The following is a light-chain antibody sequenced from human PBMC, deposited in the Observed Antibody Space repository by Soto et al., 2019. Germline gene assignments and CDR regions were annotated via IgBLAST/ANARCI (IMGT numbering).Light chain of an antibody. J-gene: IGLJ1*01. CDR2: EGR. Sequence: QSVLSQPASVSGSPGQAITISCTGINSGVVNYEYVSWYQQFPDKDPKLIIYEGRERPSRVSDRFSGYKSDNAASLTISAIQTGDEAEYFGLSYGKVFGTGTKVTVL. V-gene: IGLV2-23*01. CDR3: LSYGKV. CDR1: NSGVVNYEY.